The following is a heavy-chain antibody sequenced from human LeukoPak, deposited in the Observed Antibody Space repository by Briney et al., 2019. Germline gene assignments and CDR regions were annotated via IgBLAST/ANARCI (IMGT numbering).Heavy chain of an antibody. CDR1: GGSITRGTSY. D-gene: IGHD4-17*01. CDR3: ARGDDDGDHRGLHWFDS. J-gene: IGHJ5*01. Sequence: PSQTLSLTCTVSGGSITRGTSYWSWVRQPGGKTLEWIGRIYYSGGTNYNPSLGSRVTISVDTSKNQFFLKLNPVTAADTAVYYCARGDDDGDHRGLHWFDSWGQGTQVTVSS. CDR2: IYYSGGT. V-gene: IGHV4-61*02.